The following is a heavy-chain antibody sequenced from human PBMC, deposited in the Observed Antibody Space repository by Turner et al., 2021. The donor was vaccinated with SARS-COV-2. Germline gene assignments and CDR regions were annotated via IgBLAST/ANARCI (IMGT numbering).Heavy chain of an antibody. CDR1: GYTFTTYS. CDR2: ISVYNGNT. V-gene: IGHV1-18*01. J-gene: IGHJ4*02. Sequence: SVKVSCKASGYTFTTYSITWLRQAPGQGLEWMGWISVYNGNTMYPQKVQGRVTVTTDTSTSTAYMELGSLRSDDTAVYYCARDSNNRDYYESSGYYSFDYWGQGTLVTVSS. D-gene: IGHD3-22*01. CDR3: ARDSNNRDYYESSGYYSFDY.